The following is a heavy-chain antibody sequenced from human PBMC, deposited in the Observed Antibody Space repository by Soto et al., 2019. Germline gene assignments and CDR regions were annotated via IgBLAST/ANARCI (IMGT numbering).Heavy chain of an antibody. CDR3: AKEIRDSSGWYGSLDY. CDR1: GFTFSSYG. D-gene: IGHD6-19*01. J-gene: IGHJ4*02. V-gene: IGHV3-30*18. CDR2: ISYDGSNK. Sequence: QVQLVESGGGVVQPGRYLRLSCAASGFTFSSYGMHWVRQAPGKVLEWVAVISYDGSNKYYADSVKGRFTISRDNSKNTLYLQMNSLRAEDTAVYYCAKEIRDSSGWYGSLDYWGQGTLVTVSS.